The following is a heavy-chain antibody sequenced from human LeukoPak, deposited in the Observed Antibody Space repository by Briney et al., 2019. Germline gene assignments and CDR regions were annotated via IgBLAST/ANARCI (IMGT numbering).Heavy chain of an antibody. D-gene: IGHD3-9*01. J-gene: IGHJ4*02. CDR2: IYYSGST. CDR3: ARVNFDWLYATFDY. CDR1: GGSISSGGYY. Sequence: SQTLSLTCTVSGGSISSGGYYWSWIRQHPGKGLEWIGYIYYSGSTYYNPSLKSRVTISVDTSKNQFSLKLSSVTAADTAVYHCARVNFDWLYATFDYWGQGTLVTVSS. V-gene: IGHV4-31*03.